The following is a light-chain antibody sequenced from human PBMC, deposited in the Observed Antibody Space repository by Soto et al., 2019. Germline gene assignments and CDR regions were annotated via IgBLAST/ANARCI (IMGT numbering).Light chain of an antibody. Sequence: DTQMTQSPSSLSASVGDRVTITCRASESINTYLNWYQQKPGRAPNLLIYAASNLQSGVPSRFSGSGSGTHFTLTINNLRPEDFATYYCQEAYTTPLSFGGGTKVEIK. CDR3: QEAYTTPLS. CDR1: ESINTY. J-gene: IGKJ4*01. CDR2: AAS. V-gene: IGKV1-39*01.